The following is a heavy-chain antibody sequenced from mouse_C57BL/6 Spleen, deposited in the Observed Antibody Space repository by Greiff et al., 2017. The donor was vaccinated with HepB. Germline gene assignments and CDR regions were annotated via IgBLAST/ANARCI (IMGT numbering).Heavy chain of an antibody. D-gene: IGHD4-1*01. V-gene: IGHV5-6*01. CDR2: ISSGGSYT. J-gene: IGHJ2*01. Sequence: EVKLMESGGDLVKPGGSLKLSCAASGFTFSSYGMSWVRQTPDKRLEWVATISSGGSYTYYPDSVKGRFTISRDNAKNTLYLQMSSLKSEDTAMYYCARQSELGFDYWGQGTTLTVSS. CDR1: GFTFSSYG. CDR3: ARQSELGFDY.